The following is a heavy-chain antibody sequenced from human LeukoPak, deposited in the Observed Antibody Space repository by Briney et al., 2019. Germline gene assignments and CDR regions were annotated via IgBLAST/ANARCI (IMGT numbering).Heavy chain of an antibody. CDR2: INHSGST. V-gene: IGHV4-34*01. CDR1: GGSFSGYY. J-gene: IGHJ5*02. CDR3: ARVGCSSTSCYENWFDP. Sequence: SETLSLTCAVYGGSFSGYYWSWIRQPPGKGLEWIGEINHSGSTNYNPSLKSRVTISVDTSKNQFSLKLSSVTAADTAVYYCARVGCSSTSCYENWFDPWGQGALVTVSS. D-gene: IGHD2-2*01.